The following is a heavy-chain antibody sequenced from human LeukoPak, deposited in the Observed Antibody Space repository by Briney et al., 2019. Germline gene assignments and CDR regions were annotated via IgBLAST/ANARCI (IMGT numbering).Heavy chain of an antibody. J-gene: IGHJ4*02. V-gene: IGHV1-2*02. CDR1: GYTFTDYY. D-gene: IGHD1-26*01. CDR3: AREGPIVGATHLVDY. CDR2: INPSSGGT. Sequence: GASVKVSCKASGYTFTDYYMLWVRQAPGQGLEWMGWINPSSGGTNYAQKFQGRVTMTRDTSISTAYMELSRLRSDDTAVYYCAREGPIVGATHLVDYWAQGTLVTVSS.